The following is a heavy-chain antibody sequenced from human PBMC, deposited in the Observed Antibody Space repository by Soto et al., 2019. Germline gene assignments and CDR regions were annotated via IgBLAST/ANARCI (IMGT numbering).Heavy chain of an antibody. CDR2: ISDTGIYT. Sequence: EVQLLESGGGLVQPGGSLRLSCAASGFTFSSYAMSWVRQAPGKGLEWVSAISDTGIYTYYAESVKGRFTVSRDNSKSTLYLHMNSLRAEDTALYYCAKLSPTEGSVSWGQGTLVTVSS. D-gene: IGHD3-10*01. CDR1: GFTFSSYA. CDR3: AKLSPTEGSVS. J-gene: IGHJ5*02. V-gene: IGHV3-23*01.